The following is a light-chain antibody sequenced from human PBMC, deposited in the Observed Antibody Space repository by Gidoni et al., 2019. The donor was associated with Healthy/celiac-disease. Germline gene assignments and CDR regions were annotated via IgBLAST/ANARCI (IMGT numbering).Light chain of an antibody. J-gene: IGLJ3*02. CDR1: SSDVGGYNY. V-gene: IGLV2-14*01. CDR3: SSYTSSSTRV. CDR2: EGS. Sequence: QSALTQPASVSGSPGQSITISCTGTSSDVGGYNYVSWYQQHTGKAPKLMIYEGSNRPSGVPDRFSGSKSGNTASLTISGLHAEDEADYYCSSYTSSSTRVFGGGTKLTVL.